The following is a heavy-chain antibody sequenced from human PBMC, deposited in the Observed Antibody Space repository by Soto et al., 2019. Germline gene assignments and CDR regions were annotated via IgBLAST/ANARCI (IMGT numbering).Heavy chain of an antibody. CDR2: IIPVSPIA. D-gene: IGHD4-17*01. V-gene: IGHV1-69*10. CDR1: GGTFSSFG. Sequence: SVKVSCKASGGTFSSFGMNWVRQAPGQGLEWMGGIIPVSPIAKYAQKFQGRFTISRDNSKNTLYLQMNSLRAEDTAVYYCAKSTVTTKYYFDYWAQGILVTV. CDR3: AKSTVTTKYYFDY. J-gene: IGHJ4*02.